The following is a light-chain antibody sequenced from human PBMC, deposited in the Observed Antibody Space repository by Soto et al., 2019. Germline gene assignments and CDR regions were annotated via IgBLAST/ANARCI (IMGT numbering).Light chain of an antibody. J-gene: IGLJ2*01. CDR1: SSDVGGYNY. CDR2: DVS. Sequence: QSALTQPASVSGSPGQSITISCTGTSSDVGGYNYVSWYQQYPGKAPKLMIYDVSNRPSGVSNRFSGSKSGNTASPTISGLQAEDEADYYCSSYTGSSTLVFGGGTKLTV. V-gene: IGLV2-14*01. CDR3: SSYTGSSTLV.